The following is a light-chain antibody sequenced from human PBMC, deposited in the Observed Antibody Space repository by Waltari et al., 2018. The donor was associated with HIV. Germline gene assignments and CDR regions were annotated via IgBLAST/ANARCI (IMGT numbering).Light chain of an antibody. V-gene: IGLV2-23*02. CDR3: CSYAGSSNVV. Sequence: QSALTHSASVSGSPGQSITISCTGTSTNIGSYNLFSWYQQHPGKAPKVIIYEVNKRPSGVSNRFSGSTSGSTASLTISGLQAEDEADYYCCSYAGSSNVVFGGGTKLTVL. J-gene: IGLJ2*01. CDR2: EVN. CDR1: STNIGSYNL.